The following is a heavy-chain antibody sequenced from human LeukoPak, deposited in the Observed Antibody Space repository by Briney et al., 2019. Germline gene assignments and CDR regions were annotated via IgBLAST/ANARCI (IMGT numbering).Heavy chain of an antibody. CDR2: TYYRSKWYN. V-gene: IGHV6-1*01. CDR1: GDRVSSNSAV. Sequence: SHTVSLPCAISGDRVSSNSAVWYWIRQSPSRGLEWLGRTYYRSKWYNTYAVSVKTRITINPDTSKNQFSLQPISVTPEDTAVYYWARDGGFAVDYWGQGTLVTVSS. CDR3: ARDGGFAVDY. D-gene: IGHD3-16*01. J-gene: IGHJ4*02.